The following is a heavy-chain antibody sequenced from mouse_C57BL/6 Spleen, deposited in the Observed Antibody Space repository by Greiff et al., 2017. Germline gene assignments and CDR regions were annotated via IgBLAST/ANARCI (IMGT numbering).Heavy chain of an antibody. D-gene: IGHD1-1*01. CDR3: ARMDYGSSGSRYFDV. J-gene: IGHJ1*03. Sequence: QVQLQQPGAELVRPGTSVKLSCKASGYTFTSYWMHWVKQRPGQGLEWIGVIDPSDSYTNYNQKFKGKATLTVDTSSSTAYMQLSSLTSEDSAVYYCARMDYGSSGSRYFDVWGTGTTVTVSS. V-gene: IGHV1-59*01. CDR2: IDPSDSYT. CDR1: GYTFTSYW.